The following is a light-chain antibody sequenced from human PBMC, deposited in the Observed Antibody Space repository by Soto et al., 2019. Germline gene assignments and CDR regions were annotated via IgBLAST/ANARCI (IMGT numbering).Light chain of an antibody. CDR3: CSYAGSHFL. CDR2: DVS. J-gene: IGLJ2*01. V-gene: IGLV2-11*01. Sequence: QSALTQPRSVSGSPGQSVTLSCTGTSSDVGGYNFVSWYQQHPGKAPKLMIYDVSQRPSGVPDRFSGSKSGNTASLTISGLQDEDEADYYCCSYAGSHFLFGGGTKLTVL. CDR1: SSDVGGYNF.